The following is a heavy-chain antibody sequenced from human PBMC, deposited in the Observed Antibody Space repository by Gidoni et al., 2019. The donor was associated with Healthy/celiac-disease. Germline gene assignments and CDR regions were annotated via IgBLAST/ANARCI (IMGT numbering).Heavy chain of an antibody. J-gene: IGHJ6*03. V-gene: IGHV1-58*01. D-gene: IGHD6-19*01. CDR1: GFTFTSSA. Sequence: QMQLVQSGPEVKKPGTSVKVSCKASGFTFTSSAVQWVRQARGQRLEWIGWIVVGSGNTNYAQKFQERVTITRDMSTSTAYMELSSLRSEDTAVYYCAADPGIAVAGHRMGYYYYYMDVWGKGTTVTVSS. CDR2: IVVGSGNT. CDR3: AADPGIAVAGHRMGYYYYYMDV.